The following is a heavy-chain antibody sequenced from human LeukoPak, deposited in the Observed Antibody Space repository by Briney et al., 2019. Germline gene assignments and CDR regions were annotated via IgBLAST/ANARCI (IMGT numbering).Heavy chain of an antibody. J-gene: IGHJ4*02. CDR1: GGPISSSSYY. D-gene: IGHD6-19*01. CDR2: IYYSGST. Sequence: PSETLSLTCTVSGGPISSSSYYWGWIRQPPGKGLEWIGSIYYSGSTYYNPSLKSRVTISVDTSKNQFSLKLSSVTAADTAVYYCAREEGQQWLVNYWGQGTLVTVSS. V-gene: IGHV4-39*02. CDR3: AREEGQQWLVNY.